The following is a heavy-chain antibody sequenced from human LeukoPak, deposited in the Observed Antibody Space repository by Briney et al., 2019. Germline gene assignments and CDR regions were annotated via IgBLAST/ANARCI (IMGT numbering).Heavy chain of an antibody. CDR1: GFTFSSYW. Sequence: PGGSLRLSCAASGFTFSSYWMSWVRQAPGKGLEWVANIKQDGSEKYYVGSVKGRFTISRDNAKNSLYLQMNSLRAEDTAVYYCARDVLIAARPILWDYWGQGTLVTVSS. V-gene: IGHV3-7*01. J-gene: IGHJ4*02. D-gene: IGHD6-6*01. CDR3: ARDVLIAARPILWDY. CDR2: IKQDGSEK.